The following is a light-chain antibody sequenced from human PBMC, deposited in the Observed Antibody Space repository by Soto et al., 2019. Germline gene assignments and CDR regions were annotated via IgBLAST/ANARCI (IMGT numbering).Light chain of an antibody. CDR3: QQYNNWPPLT. J-gene: IGKJ4*01. CDR1: QSVSSN. CDR2: GAS. Sequence: EIVMTQSPATLSVSPGERATLSCRASQSVSSNLAWYQQKPGQAPSLLIYGASTRATGIPARISGSGSDTEFTLTSSSLQSEDVAVYYCQQYNNWPPLTFGGGTKVEIK. V-gene: IGKV3-15*01.